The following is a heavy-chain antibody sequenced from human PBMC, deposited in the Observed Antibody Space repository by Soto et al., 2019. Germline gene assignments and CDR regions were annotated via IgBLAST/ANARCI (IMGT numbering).Heavy chain of an antibody. D-gene: IGHD6-19*01. CDR3: ARGLITGSHYSGGWYYFDS. CDR1: GESFSGHI. J-gene: IGHJ4*02. Sequence: SETLSLTCAVYGESFSGHIWTGIRQTPGKGLQWIGQINYSGSASYNPSLKSRVTISVHTSNSQFSLELSSVTAADTAVCYCARGLITGSHYSGGWYYFDSWGQGTQVTVS. V-gene: IGHV4-34*01. CDR2: INYSGSA.